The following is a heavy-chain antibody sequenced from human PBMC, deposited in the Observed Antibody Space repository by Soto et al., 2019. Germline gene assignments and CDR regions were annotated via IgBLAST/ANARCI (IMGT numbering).Heavy chain of an antibody. J-gene: IGHJ4*02. D-gene: IGHD3-22*01. CDR2: IYYSGST. CDR1: GGSISSGDYY. V-gene: IGHV4-30-4*01. Sequence: QVQLQESGPGLVKPSQTLALTCTVSGGSISSGDYYWRWIRQPPGKGLEWIGYIYYSGSTYYNPSLTSRVTISVDPSKNQSSLKLSAVTAADTAVYYCARDSGADSSGYYFDYWGQGTLVTVSS. CDR3: ARDSGADSSGYYFDY.